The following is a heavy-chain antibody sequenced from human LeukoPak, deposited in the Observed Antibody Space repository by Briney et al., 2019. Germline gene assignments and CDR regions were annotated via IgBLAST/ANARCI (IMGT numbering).Heavy chain of an antibody. CDR2: IYSGGST. Sequence: GGSLRLSCAASGFTVISNYMSWVRQAPGKGLEWVSLIYSGGSTYYADTVRGRFTISRDNAKNTLYLQMNSLRAEDTAVYYCADSNFDYWGQGTLVTVSS. CDR3: ADSNFDY. V-gene: IGHV3-53*01. D-gene: IGHD5-18*01. CDR1: GFTVISNY. J-gene: IGHJ4*02.